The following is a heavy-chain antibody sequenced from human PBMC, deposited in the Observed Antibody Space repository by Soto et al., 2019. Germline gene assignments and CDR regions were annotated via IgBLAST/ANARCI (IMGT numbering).Heavy chain of an antibody. CDR1: GGSISSGGYY. CDR3: ARGYFVVVPAAMRWGNWFDP. CDR2: IYYSGST. D-gene: IGHD2-2*01. Sequence: SETLSLTCTVSGGSISSGGYYWSWIRQHPGKGLEWIGYIYYSGSTYYNPSLKSRVTISVDTSKNQFSLKLSSVTAADTAVYYCARGYFVVVPAAMRWGNWFDPWGQGTLVTVSS. J-gene: IGHJ5*02. V-gene: IGHV4-31*03.